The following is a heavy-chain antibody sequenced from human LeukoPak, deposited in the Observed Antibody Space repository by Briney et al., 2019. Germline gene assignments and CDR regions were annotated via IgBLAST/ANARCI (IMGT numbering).Heavy chain of an antibody. CDR3: ARSEVKYGYRLDFDY. J-gene: IGHJ4*02. CDR2: ISSSSSYI. Sequence: GGSLRLSCAASGFTFGSYTMNWVRQAPGKGLEWVSSISSSSSYIYYADSVKGRFTISRDNAKNSLYLQMNSLRAEDTAVHYCARSEVKYGYRLDFDYWGQGTLVTVSS. CDR1: GFTFGSYT. V-gene: IGHV3-21*01. D-gene: IGHD5-24*01.